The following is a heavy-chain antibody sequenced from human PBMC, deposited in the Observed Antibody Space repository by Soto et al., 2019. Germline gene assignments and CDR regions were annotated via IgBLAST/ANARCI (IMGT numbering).Heavy chain of an antibody. D-gene: IGHD2-2*01. V-gene: IGHV1-18*04. CDR1: CYTFTSCG. CDR2: ISAYNGNT. Sequence: ASVKASCKASCYTFTSCGMSWVRQSPEQGLEWMGLISAYNGNTNYAQKLQGRVTMTTDTSTSTAYMELRSLRSDDTAVYYCATLGWCSSTSCRTEYYYYYGMDVWGQGTTVTVSS. CDR3: ATLGWCSSTSCRTEYYYYYGMDV. J-gene: IGHJ6*02.